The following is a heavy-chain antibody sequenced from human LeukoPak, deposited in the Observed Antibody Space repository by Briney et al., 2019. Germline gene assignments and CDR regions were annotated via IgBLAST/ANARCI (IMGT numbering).Heavy chain of an antibody. CDR2: ISSSSSYI. D-gene: IGHD5-18*01. Sequence: GGSLRLSCAASGFTFSSYSMNWVRQAPGKGLEWVSSISSSSSYIYYTDSVKGRFTISRGNAKNSLYLQMNSLRAEDTAVYYCARARGGLPPSYGPDYWGQGTLVTVSS. CDR3: ARARGGLPPSYGPDY. CDR1: GFTFSSYS. V-gene: IGHV3-21*01. J-gene: IGHJ4*02.